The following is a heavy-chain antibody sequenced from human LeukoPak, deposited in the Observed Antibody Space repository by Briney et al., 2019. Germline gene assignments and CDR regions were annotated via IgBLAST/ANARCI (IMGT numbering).Heavy chain of an antibody. V-gene: IGHV1-24*01. CDR2: FDPEDGET. D-gene: IGHD1-26*01. Sequence: GASVKVSCKVSGYTLTELSMHWVRQAPGKGLEWMGGFDPEDGETIYAQKFQGRVTMTEGTSTDTAYMELSSLRSEDTAVYYCATGREGVGATTGAFDIWGQGTMVTVSS. CDR3: ATGREGVGATTGAFDI. J-gene: IGHJ3*02. CDR1: GYTLTELS.